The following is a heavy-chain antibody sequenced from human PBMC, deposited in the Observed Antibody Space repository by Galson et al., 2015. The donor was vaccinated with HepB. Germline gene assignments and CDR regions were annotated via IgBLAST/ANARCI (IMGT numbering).Heavy chain of an antibody. Sequence: SLRLSCAASGFTFSDYYMTWIRQAPGRGLECISYISGSGTTMFYADSLKGRFTISRDNSKNTVYLQMNSLRGDDTAVYYCATSTKWSGYFDYWGRGTLLTVSS. CDR3: ATSTKWSGYFDY. J-gene: IGHJ4*02. D-gene: IGHD2-15*01. CDR1: GFTFSDYY. CDR2: ISGSGTTM. V-gene: IGHV3-11*01.